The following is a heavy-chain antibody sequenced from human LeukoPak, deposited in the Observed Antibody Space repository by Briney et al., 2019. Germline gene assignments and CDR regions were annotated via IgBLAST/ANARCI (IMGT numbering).Heavy chain of an antibody. J-gene: IGHJ4*02. CDR2: INPNSGGT. Sequence: ASVKVSCKASGYTFTGYYMHWVRQAPGQGLEWMGWINPNSGGTNYAQKFQGRVTMTRDTSISTAYMELSRLRSGDTAVYYCARAGRGVGARKFDYWGQGTLVTVSS. D-gene: IGHD1-26*01. CDR1: GYTFTGYY. V-gene: IGHV1-2*02. CDR3: ARAGRGVGARKFDY.